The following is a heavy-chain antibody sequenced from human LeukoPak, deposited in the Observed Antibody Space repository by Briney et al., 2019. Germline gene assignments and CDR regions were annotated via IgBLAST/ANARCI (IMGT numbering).Heavy chain of an antibody. CDR1: GLAFSSFA. CDR3: TKELHVAVAVADYYYFYMDV. V-gene: IGHV3-23*01. D-gene: IGHD6-19*01. Sequence: PGGSLRLSCVASGLAFSSFAMGWVRQSPGKGLEWLSTINMGGSTTFYSDSVKGRFTISRDNSKNTLYLHMNSLRPDDTAIYYCTKELHVAVAVADYYYFYMDVWGRGTAVTVSS. CDR2: INMGGSTT. J-gene: IGHJ6*03.